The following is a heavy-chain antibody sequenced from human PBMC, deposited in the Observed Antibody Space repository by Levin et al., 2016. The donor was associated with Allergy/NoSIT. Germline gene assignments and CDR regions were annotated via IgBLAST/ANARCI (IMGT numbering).Heavy chain of an antibody. D-gene: IGHD1-26*01. Sequence: ASVKVSCKASGYTFSSYGINWVRQAPGQGLEWMGWVSTHTGDANYAQNFQSRVTMTTDASTNTAFMEVRSLTSDDTAVYYCARDRLGSTLIDYFQYWGQGTLVTVSS. J-gene: IGHJ4*02. CDR2: VSTHTGDA. CDR1: GYTFSSYG. CDR3: ARDRLGSTLIDYFQY. V-gene: IGHV1-18*01.